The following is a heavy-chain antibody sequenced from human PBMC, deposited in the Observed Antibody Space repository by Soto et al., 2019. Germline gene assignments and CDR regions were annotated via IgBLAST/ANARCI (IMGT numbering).Heavy chain of an antibody. D-gene: IGHD3-22*01. CDR1: GDSISNLDYF. J-gene: IGHJ5*02. Sequence: NPSETLSLTCSVSGDSISNLDYFWAWIRQPPGQALEYIGYIYKSATTYYNPSFESRVAISVDTSKSQFSLNVTSVTAADTAVYFCAKDSSGLDPWSPGTLVTVSS. CDR2: IYKSATT. V-gene: IGHV4-30-4*01. CDR3: AKDSSGLDP.